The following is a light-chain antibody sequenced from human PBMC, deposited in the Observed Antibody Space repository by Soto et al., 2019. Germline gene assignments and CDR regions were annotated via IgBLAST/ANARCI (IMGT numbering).Light chain of an antibody. V-gene: IGKV1-13*02. CDR3: QQFNSYPPT. Sequence: AIQLTQSPSSLSASVGDRVTITCRASQGISSALAWYQQKTGKTPKLLIYDASSLKSGDPSRFSGSGSGTDVTLTISSLQAEDFATYYCQQFNSYPPTVGQGTKLDLK. J-gene: IGKJ2*01. CDR2: DAS. CDR1: QGISSA.